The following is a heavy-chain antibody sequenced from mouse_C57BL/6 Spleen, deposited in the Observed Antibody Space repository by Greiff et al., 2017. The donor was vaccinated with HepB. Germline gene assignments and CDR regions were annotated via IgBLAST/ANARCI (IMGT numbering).Heavy chain of an antibody. Sequence: EVQLQQSGPELVKPGASVKISCKASGYTFTDYYMNWVKQSHGKSLEWIGDINPNNGGTSYNQKFKGKATLTVDKSSSTAYMELRSLTSEDSAVYYCARGGYYCGRGFDYWGQGTTLTVSS. CDR3: ARGGYYCGRGFDY. CDR1: GYTFTDYY. V-gene: IGHV1-26*01. J-gene: IGHJ2*01. CDR2: INPNNGGT. D-gene: IGHD1-1*01.